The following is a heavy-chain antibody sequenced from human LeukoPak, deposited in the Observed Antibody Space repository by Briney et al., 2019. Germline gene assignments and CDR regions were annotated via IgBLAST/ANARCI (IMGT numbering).Heavy chain of an antibody. J-gene: IGHJ6*02. CDR1: VYTFTSYD. V-gene: IGHV1-8*01. CDR2: MNPNSGNT. CDR3: ARGSGSYHRRYYYYYGMDV. Sequence: ASVKVSCKASVYTFTSYDINWVRQATGQGLEWMGWMNPNSGNTGYAQKFQGRVTMTRNTSISTAYMELSSLRSEDTAVYYCARGSGSYHRRYYYYYGMDVWGQGTTLTVSS. D-gene: IGHD1-26*01.